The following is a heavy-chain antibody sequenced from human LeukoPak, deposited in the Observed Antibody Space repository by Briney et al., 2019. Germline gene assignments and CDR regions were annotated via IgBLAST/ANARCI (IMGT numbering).Heavy chain of an antibody. CDR1: GGTFSSYA. CDR2: IIPIFGTA. CDR3: ARGSGTTSLTYYFDY. Sequence: RGASVKVSCKASGGTFSSYAISWVRQAPGQGLEWMGGIIPIFGTANYAQKFQGRVTITADKSTSTAYMELSSLRSEDTAVYYCARGSGTTSLTYYFDYWGQGTLVTVSS. V-gene: IGHV1-69*06. D-gene: IGHD1-1*01. J-gene: IGHJ4*02.